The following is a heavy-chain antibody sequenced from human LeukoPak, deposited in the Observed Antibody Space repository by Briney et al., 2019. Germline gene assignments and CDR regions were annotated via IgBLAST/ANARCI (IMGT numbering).Heavy chain of an antibody. D-gene: IGHD3-10*01. CDR2: ISWNSGSI. CDR1: GFTFDDYA. Sequence: GGSLRLSCAASGFTFDDYAMHWVRQAPGKGLEWVSGISWNSGSIGYADSVKGRFTISRDNAKNSPYLQMNSLRAEDTALYYCAKAVGSGSYPYYYYYMDVWGKGTTVTISS. CDR3: AKAVGSGSYPYYYYYMDV. J-gene: IGHJ6*03. V-gene: IGHV3-9*01.